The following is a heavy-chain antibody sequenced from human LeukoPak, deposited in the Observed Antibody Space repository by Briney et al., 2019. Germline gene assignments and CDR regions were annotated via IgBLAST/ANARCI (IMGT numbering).Heavy chain of an antibody. CDR1: GFTFSSYA. CDR3: AKDRRIAVAVDYYYGMDV. V-gene: IGHV3-23*01. J-gene: IGHJ6*02. Sequence: GGSLRLSCAASGFTFSSYAMSWVRQAPGKGLEWVSAISGSGGSTYYADSVKGRFTISRDNSKNTLYLQMNSLRAEDTAVYYCAKDRRIAVAVDYYYGMDVWGQGTTVTVSS. D-gene: IGHD6-19*01. CDR2: ISGSGGST.